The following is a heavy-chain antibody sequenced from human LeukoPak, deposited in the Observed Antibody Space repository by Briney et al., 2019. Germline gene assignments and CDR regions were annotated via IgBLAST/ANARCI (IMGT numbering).Heavy chain of an antibody. CDR2: INHSGST. Sequence: SETLSLTCAVYGGSFSGYYWSWIRQPPGKGLEWIGEINHSGSTNYNPSLKSRVTISVDTSKNQFSLKLSSVTAADTAVYYCARGVVRGYSYGYGVAFDPWGQGTLVTVSS. J-gene: IGHJ5*02. D-gene: IGHD5-18*01. CDR3: ARGVVRGYSYGYGVAFDP. CDR1: GGSFSGYY. V-gene: IGHV4-34*01.